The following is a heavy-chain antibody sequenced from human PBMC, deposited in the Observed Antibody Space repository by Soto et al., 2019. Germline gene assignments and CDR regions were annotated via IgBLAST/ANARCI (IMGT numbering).Heavy chain of an antibody. Sequence: PGGSLRLSCAASGFTFSSYAMSWVRQAPGKGLEWVSAISGSGGSTYYADSVKGRFTISRDNSKNTLYLQMNSLRAEDTAVYYCAKEPTGTRSYYYYGMDVWGQGTTVTVSS. CDR3: AKEPTGTRSYYYYGMDV. J-gene: IGHJ6*02. D-gene: IGHD1-7*01. CDR2: ISGSGGST. V-gene: IGHV3-23*01. CDR1: GFTFSSYA.